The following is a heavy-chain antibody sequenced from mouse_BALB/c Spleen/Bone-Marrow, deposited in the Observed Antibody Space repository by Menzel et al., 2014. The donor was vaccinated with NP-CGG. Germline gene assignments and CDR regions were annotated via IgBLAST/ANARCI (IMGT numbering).Heavy chain of an antibody. Sequence: EVQRVESGGGLVKPGGSLKLSCAASGFTFSSYAMSWVRQTPEKRLEWVASISSGGSTYYPDSVKGRFTISRDNARNILYLQMSSLRSEDTAMYYCARVRFYYGKLVDYWGQGTSVTVSS. J-gene: IGHJ4*01. V-gene: IGHV5-6-5*01. D-gene: IGHD1-1*01. CDR2: ISSGGST. CDR1: GFTFSSYA. CDR3: ARVRFYYGKLVDY.